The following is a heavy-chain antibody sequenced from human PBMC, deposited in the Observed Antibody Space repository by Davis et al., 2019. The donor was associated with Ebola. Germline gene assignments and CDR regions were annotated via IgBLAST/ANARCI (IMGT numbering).Heavy chain of an antibody. CDR3: ARRKEASKPRPLGADAFDV. CDR2: IYYSANT. CDR1: GDSIRSTGNY. D-gene: IGHD3-3*02. Sequence: MPSETLSLTCTVSGDSIRSTGNYWAWIRQPPGKGLEWIGTIYYSANTYYNPSLKSRVTISADASKNHFSLKLSSLTAADTAVYYCARRKEASKPRPLGADAFDVWGQGTMLTVSS. V-gene: IGHV4-39*02. J-gene: IGHJ3*01.